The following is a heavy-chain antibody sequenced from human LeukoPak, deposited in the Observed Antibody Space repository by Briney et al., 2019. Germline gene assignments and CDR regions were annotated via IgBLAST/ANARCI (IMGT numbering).Heavy chain of an antibody. D-gene: IGHD3-10*01. CDR1: GFTFSTYA. Sequence: GGSLRLSCAASGFTFSTYAMSWVRQAPGKGLEWVSTISGSDGSTYYADSVKGRFTISRDKSKNTLYLQMNSLRTDDTAIYYCAKGPNFGSWSAVHYWGQGSLVTVSS. V-gene: IGHV3-23*01. J-gene: IGHJ4*02. CDR3: AKGPNFGSWSAVHY. CDR2: ISGSDGST.